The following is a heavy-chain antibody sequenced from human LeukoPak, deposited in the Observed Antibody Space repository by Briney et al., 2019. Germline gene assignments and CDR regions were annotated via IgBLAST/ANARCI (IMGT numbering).Heavy chain of an antibody. CDR1: GFTLSIAW. V-gene: IGHV3-15*01. Sequence: GGSLRLSCTVSGFTLSIAWMSWVRQAPGKGLEWVGRVKSQTDGGTTDYAAPVKGRFSISRDDSKNTLYLQMNSLKTEDTAVYYCTTDERAAMGHWGQGTLVTVSS. CDR2: VKSQTDGGTT. CDR3: TTDERAAMGH. D-gene: IGHD1-1*01. J-gene: IGHJ4*02.